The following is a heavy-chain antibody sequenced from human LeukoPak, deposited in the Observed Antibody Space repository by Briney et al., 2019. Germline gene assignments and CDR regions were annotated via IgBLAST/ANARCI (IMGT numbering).Heavy chain of an antibody. V-gene: IGHV4-34*01. Sequence: SETLSLTCSVYGVSFSGFYWNWIRQPPGKGLGWIGEINHSGSTHYSPSLKSRLSISVDPSKNQFSLKLSSVTAADTAVYYCARGGGYCTNNVCPPWFDPWGQGALVTVSS. CDR2: INHSGST. J-gene: IGHJ5*02. CDR1: GVSFSGFY. CDR3: ARGGGYCTNNVCPPWFDP. D-gene: IGHD2-8*01.